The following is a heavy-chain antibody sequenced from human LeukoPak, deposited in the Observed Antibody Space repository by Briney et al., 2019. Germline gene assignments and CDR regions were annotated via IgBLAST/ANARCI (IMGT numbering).Heavy chain of an antibody. V-gene: IGHV3-11*03. CDR1: GFTLSDYY. D-gene: IGHD3-22*01. CDR3: AKRDYSDFSGYSPLFDS. Sequence: GGSLRLSCAASGFTLSDYYVSWIRQAPGKGLEWVSYISSGSPYINDADSVKGRFTISRDNSKSTLFLQMSSLRAEDTAVYYCAKRDYSDFSGYSPLFDSWGQGTLVTVSS. J-gene: IGHJ4*02. CDR2: ISSGSPYI.